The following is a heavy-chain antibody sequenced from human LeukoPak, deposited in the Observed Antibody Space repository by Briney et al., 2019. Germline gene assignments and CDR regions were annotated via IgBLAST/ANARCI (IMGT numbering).Heavy chain of an antibody. V-gene: IGHV3-30*03. CDR2: ISYLGCNK. CDR3: TLRYFD. Sequence: GKGLEWVAVISYLGCNKYYADSVKGRFTISRDNSKNTLYLQMNSLRAEDTAVYYCTLRYFDWGQGTLVTVSS. D-gene: IGHD3-9*01. J-gene: IGHJ4*02.